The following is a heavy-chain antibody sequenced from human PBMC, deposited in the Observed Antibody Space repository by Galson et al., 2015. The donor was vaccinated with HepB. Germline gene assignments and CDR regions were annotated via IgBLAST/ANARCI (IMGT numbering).Heavy chain of an antibody. CDR3: ASGRGRYYDSIFDY. Sequence: SLRLSCAASGFTFSSYAMSWVRQAPGKGLEWVSAISGSGGSTYYADSVKGRFTISRDNSKNTLYLQMNSLRAEDTAVYYCASGRGRYYDSIFDYWGQGTLVTVSS. V-gene: IGHV3-23*01. CDR1: GFTFSSYA. J-gene: IGHJ4*02. CDR2: ISGSGGST. D-gene: IGHD3-22*01.